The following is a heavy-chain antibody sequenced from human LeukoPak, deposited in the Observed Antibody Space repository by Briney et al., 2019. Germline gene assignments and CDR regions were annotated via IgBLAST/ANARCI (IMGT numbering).Heavy chain of an antibody. V-gene: IGHV4-61*02. J-gene: IGHJ3*02. CDR2: ISSSGST. CDR3: ARGPYSYDSSGAFDI. CDR1: GDSISSGDYY. Sequence: RASETLSLTCTVSGDSISSGDYYWSWIRQPAGKGLEWIGRISSSGSTNYNPSLKSRVTISVDTSKNQFSLKLSSVTAADTAVYFCARGPYSYDSSGAFDIGGQGTMVTVSS. D-gene: IGHD3-22*01.